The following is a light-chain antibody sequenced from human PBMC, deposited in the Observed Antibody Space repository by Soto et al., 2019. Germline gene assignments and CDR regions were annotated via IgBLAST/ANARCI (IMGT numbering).Light chain of an antibody. J-gene: IGKJ5*01. CDR3: QQRSNWPPFT. CDR1: QSVSSY. V-gene: IGKV3-11*01. CDR2: DAS. Sequence: ELVLTQSPATLSLSPGERATLSCRASQSVSSYLAWYQQKPGQAPRLLIYDASNRATGIPARFSGSWSGTDFTITISSLEPEYFAVYYCQQRSNWPPFTFGQGKRLDIK.